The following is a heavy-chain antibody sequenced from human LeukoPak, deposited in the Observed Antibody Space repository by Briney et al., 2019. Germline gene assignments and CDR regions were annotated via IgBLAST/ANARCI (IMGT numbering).Heavy chain of an antibody. Sequence: ASVKVSCKASGYTFTSYGISWVRQAPGQGLEWMGWISAYNGNTNYAQKLQGRVTMTTDTSTSTAYMELRSLRSDDTAVYYCARDLGSGYDPEGPIALFDYWGQGTLVTVSS. CDR3: ARDLGSGYDPEGPIALFDY. J-gene: IGHJ4*02. CDR2: ISAYNGNT. D-gene: IGHD5-12*01. V-gene: IGHV1-18*01. CDR1: GYTFTSYG.